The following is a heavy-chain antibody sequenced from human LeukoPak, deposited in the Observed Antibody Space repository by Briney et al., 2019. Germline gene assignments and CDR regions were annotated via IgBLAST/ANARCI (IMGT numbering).Heavy chain of an antibody. V-gene: IGHV4-39*07. CDR1: GGSISSSSYY. CDR3: ARVSSSWYKAEYFQH. Sequence: SETLSLTCTVSGGSISSSSYYWGWIRQPPGKGLEWIGSIYYSGSTYYNPSLKSRVTISVDTSKNQFSLKLSSVTAADTAVYYCARVSSSWYKAEYFQHWGQGTLVTVSS. CDR2: IYYSGST. D-gene: IGHD6-13*01. J-gene: IGHJ1*01.